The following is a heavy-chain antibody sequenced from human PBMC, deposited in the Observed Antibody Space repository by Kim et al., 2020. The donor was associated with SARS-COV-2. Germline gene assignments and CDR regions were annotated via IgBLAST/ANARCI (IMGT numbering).Heavy chain of an antibody. V-gene: IGHV3-30*02. J-gene: IGHJ4*02. D-gene: IGHD1-1*01. CDR3: AKLSSNWNPFDY. Sequence: YYADSVKGRFTISRDNSKNTLYLQMNSLRAEDTAVYYCAKLSSNWNPFDYWGQGTLVTVSS.